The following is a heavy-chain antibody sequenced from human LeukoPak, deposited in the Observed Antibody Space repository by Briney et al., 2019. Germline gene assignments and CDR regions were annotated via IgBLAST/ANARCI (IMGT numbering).Heavy chain of an antibody. CDR3: AQVLHYYDSSGYYAY. CDR2: ISDSGGST. D-gene: IGHD3-22*01. CDR1: GFTFSSYA. J-gene: IGHJ4*02. Sequence: PGGSLRLSCAASGFTFSSYAMSWVRQAPGKGLEWVSAISDSGGSTYYADSVKGRFTISRDNSKNTLYLQMNSLRAEDTAVYYCAQVLHYYDSSGYYAYWGQGTLVTVSS. V-gene: IGHV3-23*01.